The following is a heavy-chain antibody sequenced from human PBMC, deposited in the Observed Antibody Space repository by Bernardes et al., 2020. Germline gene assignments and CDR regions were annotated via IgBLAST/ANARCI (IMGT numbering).Heavy chain of an antibody. Sequence: SETLSLTCTVSGGSVSSGSYYWSWIRQPPGKGLEWIGYIYYSGSTNYNPSLKSRVTISVDTSKNQFSLKLSSVTAADTAVYYCARLRFLEWLYNWFDPWGQGTLVTVSS. CDR3: ARLRFLEWLYNWFDP. D-gene: IGHD3-3*01. CDR1: GGSVSSGSYY. J-gene: IGHJ5*02. V-gene: IGHV4-61*01. CDR2: IYYSGST.